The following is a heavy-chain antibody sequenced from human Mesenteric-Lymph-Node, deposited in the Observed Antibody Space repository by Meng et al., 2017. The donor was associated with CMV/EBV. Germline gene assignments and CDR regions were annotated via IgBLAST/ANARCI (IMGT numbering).Heavy chain of an antibody. CDR2: INPNSGGT. Sequence: ASVKVSCKASGYTFTGYYMHWVRQAPGQGLEWMGWINPNSGGTNYAQKFQGRVTMTRDTSISTAYMELSSLRSEDTAVYYCARGRYCSSTSCYENWFDPWGQGTLVTVSS. J-gene: IGHJ5*02. CDR1: GYTFTGYY. V-gene: IGHV1-2*02. CDR3: ARGRYCSSTSCYENWFDP. D-gene: IGHD2-2*01.